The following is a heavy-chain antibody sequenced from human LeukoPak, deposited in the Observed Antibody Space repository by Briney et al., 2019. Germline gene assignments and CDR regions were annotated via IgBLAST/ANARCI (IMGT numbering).Heavy chain of an antibody. D-gene: IGHD4-17*01. CDR3: ARGPTRYYFDC. V-gene: IGHV4-4*07. J-gene: IGHJ4*02. Sequence: SETLSLTCTVSGGSMSDYYWSFIRQSAGTGLEWLGRIHTSGTTWYNPSLKSRVTISVDTSKNQFSLGLSSVTAADTAVYYCARGPTRYYFDCWGQGTLVTVSS. CDR1: GGSMSDYY. CDR2: IHTSGTT.